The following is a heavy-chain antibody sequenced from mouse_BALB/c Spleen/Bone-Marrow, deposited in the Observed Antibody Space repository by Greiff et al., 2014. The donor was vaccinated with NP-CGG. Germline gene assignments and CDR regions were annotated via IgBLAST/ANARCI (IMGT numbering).Heavy chain of an antibody. J-gene: IGHJ2*01. V-gene: IGHV1-5*01. CDR1: GYTFSNYW. CDR3: TTLARNNFDY. Sequence: VTLKESGTVLARPGAAVKMSCKASGYTFSNYWMHWVKQRPGQGLEWIGTIYPGNSDTTYNQNFKGKAKLTAVTSTSTAYMELSSLTNEDSAVYYCTTLARNNFDYWGQGTTLTVPS. D-gene: IGHD3-1*01. CDR2: IYPGNSDT.